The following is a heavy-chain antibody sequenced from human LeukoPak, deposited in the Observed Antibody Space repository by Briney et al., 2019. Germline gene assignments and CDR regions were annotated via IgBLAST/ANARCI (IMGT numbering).Heavy chain of an antibody. CDR3: ARHGSVSPDYFGY. Sequence: GESLKISCKGSGYSFTSYWISWVRQMPGKGLEWMGRIDPSDSYTNYSPSFQGHVTISADKSISTAYLQWSSLKASDTAMYYCARHGSVSPDYFGYWGQGTLVTVSS. CDR2: IDPSDSYT. J-gene: IGHJ4*02. V-gene: IGHV5-10-1*01. CDR1: GYSFTSYW. D-gene: IGHD2-8*01.